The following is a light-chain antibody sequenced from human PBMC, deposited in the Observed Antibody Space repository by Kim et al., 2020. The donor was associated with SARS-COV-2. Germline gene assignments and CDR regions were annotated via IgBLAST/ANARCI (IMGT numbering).Light chain of an antibody. CDR2: DAS. CDR1: QFVDTH. CDR3: HQPTILPPLT. J-gene: IGKJ4*01. V-gene: IGKV3-11*01. Sequence: EIVLTQSPATLSLSPGERATLSCRASQFVDTHLAWYQQKPGQPPRLLIFDASTRATGVPGRFSGSGSGTDFTLTISSLEPEDFAVYYCHQPTILPPLTFVKRTKVDIK.